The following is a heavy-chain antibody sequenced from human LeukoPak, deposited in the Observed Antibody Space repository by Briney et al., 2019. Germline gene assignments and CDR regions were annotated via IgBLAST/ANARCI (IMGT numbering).Heavy chain of an antibody. CDR1: GGSISSYY. CDR3: ARVGDSATYFDY. J-gene: IGHJ4*02. Sequence: SETLSLTCTVSGGSISSYYWRGIRQPAGKGLEWIGRILTGGNTNYNPSLKSRVTMSGDRSKNQFSLKLSSVTAADTAVYYCARVGDSATYFDYWGQGTLVTVSS. V-gene: IGHV4-4*07. CDR2: ILTGGNT. D-gene: IGHD2-21*02.